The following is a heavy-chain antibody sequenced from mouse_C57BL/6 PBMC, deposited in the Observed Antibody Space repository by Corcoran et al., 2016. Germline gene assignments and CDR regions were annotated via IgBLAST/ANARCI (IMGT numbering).Heavy chain of an antibody. CDR2: ISYDGSN. Sequence: DVQLQESGPGLVKPSQSLSLTCSVTGYSITSGYYWNWIRQFPGNKLEWMGYISYDGSNNYNPSLKNRISITRDTSKNQFFLKLNSVTTEDTATYYCAREELLAWFAYWGQGTLVTVSA. CDR3: AREELLAWFAY. CDR1: GYSITSGYY. V-gene: IGHV3-6*01. J-gene: IGHJ3*01.